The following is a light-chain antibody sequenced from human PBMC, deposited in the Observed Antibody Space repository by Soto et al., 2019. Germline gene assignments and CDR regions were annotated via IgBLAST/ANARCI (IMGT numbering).Light chain of an antibody. J-gene: IGKJ1*01. Sequence: EIVLTQSPATLSLSPGERATLSCSASQSVRSYLAWYQQKPGQAPRLLIYDASSRATGIPARFSGSGSGTDFSLTICSLEPEYFAIYYCQQRSDWPVTFGQGTKVEI. V-gene: IGKV3-11*01. CDR2: DAS. CDR1: QSVRSY. CDR3: QQRSDWPVT.